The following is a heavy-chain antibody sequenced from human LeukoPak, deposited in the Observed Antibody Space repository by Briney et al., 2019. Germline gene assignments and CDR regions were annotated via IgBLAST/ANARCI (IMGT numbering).Heavy chain of an antibody. J-gene: IGHJ3*02. CDR2: ISGSGGST. Sequence: SGGSLRLSCAASGFTVSSNYMSWVRQAPGKGLEWVSAISGSGGSTYYADFVKGRFTISSDNSKNTLYLHVNSLRAEDTAVYYCAKDFRGQLPDAFDIWGQGTMVTVSS. V-gene: IGHV3-23*01. D-gene: IGHD2-2*01. CDR1: GFTVSSNY. CDR3: AKDFRGQLPDAFDI.